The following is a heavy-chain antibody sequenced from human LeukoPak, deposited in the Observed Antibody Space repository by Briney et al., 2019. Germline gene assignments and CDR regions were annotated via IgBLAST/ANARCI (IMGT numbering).Heavy chain of an antibody. V-gene: IGHV4-59*12. D-gene: IGHD3-10*01. Sequence: PSETLSLTCTVSGGSISSYYWSWTRQPPGKGLERIGYIYYSGSTNYNPSLKSRVTISVDTSKNQFSLKLSSVTAADTAVYYCARVVLGFGELRSYYFDYWGQGTLVTVSS. J-gene: IGHJ4*02. CDR3: ARVVLGFGELRSYYFDY. CDR1: GGSISSYY. CDR2: IYYSGST.